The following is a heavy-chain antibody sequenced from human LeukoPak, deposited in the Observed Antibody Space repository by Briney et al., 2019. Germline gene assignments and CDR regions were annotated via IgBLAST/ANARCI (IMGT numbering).Heavy chain of an antibody. D-gene: IGHD4-23*01. J-gene: IGHJ6*02. V-gene: IGHV3-30*04. CDR2: ISYDGSNK. CDR1: GFTFSSYA. CDR3: ARTTVVSVYYYYGMDV. Sequence: PGGSLRLSCAASGFTFSSYAMHWVRQAPGKGLEWVAVISYDGSNKYYADSVKGRFTISRDNSKNTLYLQMNSLRAEDTAVYYCARTTVVSVYYYYGMDVWGQGTTVTVSS.